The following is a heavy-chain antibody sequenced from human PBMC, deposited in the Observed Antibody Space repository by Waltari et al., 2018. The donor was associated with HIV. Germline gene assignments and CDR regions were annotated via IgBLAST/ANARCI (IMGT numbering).Heavy chain of an antibody. V-gene: IGHV4-34*01. J-gene: IGHJ6*02. CDR1: GGSFSGSY. CDR3: ARARLVSRGQYCSTTSCLPHYYYYYGMDV. D-gene: IGHD2-2*01. CDR2: INHSGST. Sequence: QVQLRQWGAGLLKPSETLSLTCAVYGGSFSGSYWSWIRQPPGKGLEWIGEINHSGSTNYNPALKGRVTITVDTSKNQFSLELTSVTAADTAVFYCARARLVSRGQYCSTTSCLPHYYYYYGMDVWGQGTTVTVSS.